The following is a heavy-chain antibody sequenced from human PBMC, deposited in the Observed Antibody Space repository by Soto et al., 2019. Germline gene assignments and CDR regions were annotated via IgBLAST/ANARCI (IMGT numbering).Heavy chain of an antibody. CDR1: GFTFSSYG. J-gene: IGHJ6*02. V-gene: IGHV3-33*01. Sequence: QVQLVESGGGVVQPGRSLRLSCAASGFTFSSYGMHWVRQAPGKGLEWVAVIWYDGSNKYYADSVKGRFTISRDNSKNTLYLQMNSLRAEDTAVYYCARGERAWAEYGMDVWGQGTTDTVSS. CDR3: ARGERAWAEYGMDV. CDR2: IWYDGSNK. D-gene: IGHD1-1*01.